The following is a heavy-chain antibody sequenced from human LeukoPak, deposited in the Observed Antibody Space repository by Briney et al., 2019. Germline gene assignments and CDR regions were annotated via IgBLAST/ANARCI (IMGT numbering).Heavy chain of an antibody. CDR2: IYYSGNT. V-gene: IGHV4-39*01. J-gene: IGHJ2*01. Sequence: SETLSLTCTVSGLSITSSSYYWGWIRQPPGKGLEWVGSIYYSGNTYYNPSLKSRGTIYVDTHNNQFSLKLTSVTAADTAVYYCARRKSRWYFDLWGRGTLVTVSS. CDR1: GLSITSSSYY. CDR3: ARRKSRWYFDL.